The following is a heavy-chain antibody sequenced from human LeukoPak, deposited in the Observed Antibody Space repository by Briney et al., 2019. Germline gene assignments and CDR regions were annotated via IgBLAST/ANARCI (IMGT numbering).Heavy chain of an antibody. Sequence: ASVKVSCKASGYTFTDYYMNWVRQTPGKGLEWMGWINPNSGDTNYAQKFQGRVTMTRDTSISTAYMELSRLRSDDTAVYYCARAEVRYWNQGGKNWFDPWGQGTLVTVSS. CDR3: ARAEVRYWNQGGKNWFDP. V-gene: IGHV1-2*02. J-gene: IGHJ5*02. CDR2: INPNSGDT. D-gene: IGHD1-1*01. CDR1: GYTFTDYY.